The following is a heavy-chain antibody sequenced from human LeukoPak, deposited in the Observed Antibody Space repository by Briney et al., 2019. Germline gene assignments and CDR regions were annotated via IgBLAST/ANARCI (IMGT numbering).Heavy chain of an antibody. CDR2: ITAYNGNT. Sequence: GASVKVSCKASGYTFTTYGISWVRQAPGQGLEWMGWITAYNGNTHYARKLQGRVTLTTDTSTSTAYMELRSLRSDDTAVYYCARGLALGSESSGYYYLPDYWGQGTLVTVSS. D-gene: IGHD3-22*01. V-gene: IGHV1-18*01. CDR3: ARGLALGSESSGYYYLPDY. CDR1: GYTFTTYG. J-gene: IGHJ4*02.